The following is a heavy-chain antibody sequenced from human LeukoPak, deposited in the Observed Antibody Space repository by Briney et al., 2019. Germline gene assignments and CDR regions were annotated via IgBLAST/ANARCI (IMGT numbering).Heavy chain of an antibody. CDR2: IYTSGST. Sequence: PSQTLSLTCTVSGGSISSGSYYWSWIRQPAGKGLEWIGRIYTSGSTNYNPSLKSRVTISVDTSKNQFSLKLSSVTAADTAVYYCARDIVVVVAANIQNWFDPWGQGTLVTVSS. CDR1: GGSISSGSYY. V-gene: IGHV4-61*02. CDR3: ARDIVVVVAANIQNWFDP. J-gene: IGHJ5*02. D-gene: IGHD2-15*01.